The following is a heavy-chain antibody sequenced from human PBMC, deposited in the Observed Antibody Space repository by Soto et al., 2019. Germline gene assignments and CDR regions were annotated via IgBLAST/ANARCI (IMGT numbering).Heavy chain of an antibody. Sequence: EVQLVESGGGLVQPGGSLRLSCAASGFTVSSNYMSWVRQAPGKGLEWVSVIYSGGSTYYADSVKGRFTISRDNSKNTLYLQMNSLRAEDTAVYYCARDRGWFGEILPYYYYGMDVWGQGTTVTVSS. D-gene: IGHD3-10*01. CDR1: GFTVSSNY. CDR2: IYSGGST. CDR3: ARDRGWFGEILPYYYYGMDV. V-gene: IGHV3-66*01. J-gene: IGHJ6*02.